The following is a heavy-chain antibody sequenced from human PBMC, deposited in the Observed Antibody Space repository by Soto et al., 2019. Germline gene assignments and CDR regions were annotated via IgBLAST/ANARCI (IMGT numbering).Heavy chain of an antibody. CDR3: ARDGNDYGGNRHKYYSYYGMDV. Sequence: ASVKVSCKASGYTFTSYGISGVRQAAGQGREGVGWISAYNGNTNYAQKLQGRVTMTTDTSTSTAYMELRSLRSDDTAVYYCARDGNDYGGNRHKYYSYYGMDVWGQGTTVTVSS. CDR1: GYTFTSYG. V-gene: IGHV1-18*04. D-gene: IGHD4-17*01. CDR2: ISAYNGNT. J-gene: IGHJ6*02.